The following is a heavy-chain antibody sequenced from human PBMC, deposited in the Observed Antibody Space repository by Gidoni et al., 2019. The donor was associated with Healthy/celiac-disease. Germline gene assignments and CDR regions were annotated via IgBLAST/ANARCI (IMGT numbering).Heavy chain of an antibody. CDR1: GGSISSSSYY. J-gene: IGHJ4*02. Sequence: QLQLQESGPGLVKPSETLSLTCTVSGGSISSSSYYWGWIRQPPGKGLEWIGSIYYRGSTYYNPSLKSRVTISVDTSKNQFSLKLSSVTAADTAVYYCATMGVGELSMTLDYWGQGTLVTVSS. CDR3: ATMGVGELSMTLDY. CDR2: IYYRGST. D-gene: IGHD3-16*02. V-gene: IGHV4-39*01.